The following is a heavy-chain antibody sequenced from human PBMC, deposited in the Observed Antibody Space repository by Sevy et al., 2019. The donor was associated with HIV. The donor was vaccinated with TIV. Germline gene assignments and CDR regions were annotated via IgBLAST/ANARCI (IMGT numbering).Heavy chain of an antibody. D-gene: IGHD6-13*01. CDR2: ISGSGTTT. CDR3: ARGTIAAAGYYYYYGMDV. CDR1: GFTFSNYA. J-gene: IGHJ6*02. V-gene: IGHV3-23*01. Sequence: GGSLRLSCTASGFTFSNYAINWVRQAPGKGLEWVSTISGSGTTTYYADSVKGRFTFSRDNSKNTLYLQMNSLRAEDTAVYYCARGTIAAAGYYYYYGMDVWGQGTTVTVSS.